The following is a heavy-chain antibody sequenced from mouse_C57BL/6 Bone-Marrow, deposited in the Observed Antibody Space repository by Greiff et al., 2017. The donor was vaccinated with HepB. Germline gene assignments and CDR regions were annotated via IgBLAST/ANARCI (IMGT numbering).Heavy chain of an antibody. CDR1: GYTFTSYW. D-gene: IGHD3-2*02. V-gene: IGHV1-52*01. Sequence: QVQLKESGAELVRPGSSVKLSCKASGYTFTSYWMHWVKQRPIQGLEWIGNIDPSDSETHYNQKFKDKATLTVDKSSSTAYMQLSSLTSEDSAVYYCARSRTAQATDYWGQGTTLTVSS. CDR2: IDPSDSET. CDR3: ARSRTAQATDY. J-gene: IGHJ2*01.